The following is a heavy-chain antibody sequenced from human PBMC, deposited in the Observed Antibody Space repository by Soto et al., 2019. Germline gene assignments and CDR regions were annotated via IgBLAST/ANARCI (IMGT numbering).Heavy chain of an antibody. D-gene: IGHD2-21*01. CDR3: AKASSTGCGGECRFDY. V-gene: IGHV3-23*01. CDR2: ISGSGANT. J-gene: IGHJ4*02. CDR1: GFSFTSXA. Sequence: LXLXCAASGFSFTSXAMTWVHHAPGKGLEWFSTISGSGANTYYADYVKGRFTISRDNSKNTLYLQMNSLRAEDTVVYYWAKASSTGCGGECRFDYWGQGTLGTVS.